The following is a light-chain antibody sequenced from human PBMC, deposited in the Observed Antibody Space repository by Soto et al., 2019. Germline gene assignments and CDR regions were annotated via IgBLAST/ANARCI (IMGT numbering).Light chain of an antibody. CDR2: AAS. V-gene: IGKV3-20*01. Sequence: EVVLTQSRGSVSLSPGERATLSCRASQSITSSYIAWYQQKPGQAPRLLIYAASSRATGIPDRFSGSGSGTDFTLSISRLEPEDFAVYYCQQYGSSVTWTFGQGTKAEIK. CDR1: QSITSSY. CDR3: QQYGSSVTWT. J-gene: IGKJ1*01.